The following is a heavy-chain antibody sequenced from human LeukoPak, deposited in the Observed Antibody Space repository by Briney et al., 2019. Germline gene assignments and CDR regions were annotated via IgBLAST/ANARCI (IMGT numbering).Heavy chain of an antibody. J-gene: IGHJ5*02. Sequence: PGGSLRLSCAASGFTVSSNYMSWVRQAPGKGLEWVSVIYSGGSTYYADSVKGRFTISRDNSKNTLYLQMNSLRAEDTAVYYCARGGAAGIFNWFDPWGRGTLVTVSS. CDR1: GFTVSSNY. V-gene: IGHV3-53*01. D-gene: IGHD6-13*01. CDR3: ARGGAAGIFNWFDP. CDR2: IYSGGST.